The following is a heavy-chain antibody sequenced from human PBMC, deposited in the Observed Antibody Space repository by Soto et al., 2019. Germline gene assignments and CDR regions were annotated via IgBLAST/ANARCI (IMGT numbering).Heavy chain of an antibody. J-gene: IGHJ4*02. D-gene: IGHD1-7*01. CDR3: ARESLVTGTRNFEY. CDR2: INSNSGAT. V-gene: IGHV1-2*02. CDR1: GYTFTAYY. Sequence: ASVKVSCKASGYTFTAYYLHWVRQAPGQGLEWMGWINSNSGATNYAQKFQGRATMARDTSISTAYMELSGLRSDDTAVYYCARESLVTGTRNFEYWGQGNLVNVS.